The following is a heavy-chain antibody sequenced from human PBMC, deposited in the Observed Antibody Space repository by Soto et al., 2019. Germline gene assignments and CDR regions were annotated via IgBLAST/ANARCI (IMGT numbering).Heavy chain of an antibody. J-gene: IGHJ5*02. Sequence: GGSLRLSCAASGFTFSSYSMNWVRQAPGKGLEWVSYISSSSSTIFYADSVKGRFTISRDNAKNSLYLQMNSLRAEDTAVYYCAREYSSWGYNWFDPWGQGTLVTVSS. CDR1: GFTFSSYS. CDR2: ISSSSSTI. V-gene: IGHV3-48*01. D-gene: IGHD6-13*01. CDR3: AREYSSWGYNWFDP.